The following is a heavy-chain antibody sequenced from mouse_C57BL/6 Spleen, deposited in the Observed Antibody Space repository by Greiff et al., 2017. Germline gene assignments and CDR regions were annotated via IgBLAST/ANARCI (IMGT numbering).Heavy chain of an antibody. Sequence: QLQESGPELVKPGASVKISCKASGYSFTDYNMNWVKQSNGKSLEWIGVINPNYGTTSYNQKFKGKATLTVDQSSSTAYMKLNSLTAEDSAVYDCARPNYCSSPYFAMDDWGQGTSVTVAS. CDR1: GYSFTDYN. CDR3: ARPNYCSSPYFAMDD. D-gene: IGHD1-1*01. V-gene: IGHV1-39*01. J-gene: IGHJ4*01. CDR2: INPNYGTT.